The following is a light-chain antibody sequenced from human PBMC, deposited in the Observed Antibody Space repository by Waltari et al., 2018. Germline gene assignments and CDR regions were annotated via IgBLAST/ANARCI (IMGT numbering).Light chain of an antibody. CDR2: VNSDGSH. CDR3: QTGGHGTWV. V-gene: IGLV4-69*01. CDR1: GGHSSNV. Sequence: QLVLTQSPSASASLGASVKLTCTLSGGHSSNVIAWHQQQPEKGPRYLRKVNSDGSHSKGDEIPDRFSGSSSGAERYLTISSVQSEDEADYYCQTGGHGTWVFGGGTKLTVL. J-gene: IGLJ3*02.